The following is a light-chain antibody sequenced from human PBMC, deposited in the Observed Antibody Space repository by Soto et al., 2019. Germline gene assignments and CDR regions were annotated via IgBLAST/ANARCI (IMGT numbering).Light chain of an antibody. J-gene: IGKJ2*01. V-gene: IGKV2D-29*02. Sequence: DIVMTQTPLSLSVSPGQPASISCKSSQSLLRSDGKSSLYWYLQKPGQSPQLLIYGASTRLSGVPDRFSGSGSGTDFTLKIGRVEDEDVGVYYCMQRIQLPETFGQGTKLEIK. CDR3: MQRIQLPET. CDR1: QSLLRSDGKSS. CDR2: GAS.